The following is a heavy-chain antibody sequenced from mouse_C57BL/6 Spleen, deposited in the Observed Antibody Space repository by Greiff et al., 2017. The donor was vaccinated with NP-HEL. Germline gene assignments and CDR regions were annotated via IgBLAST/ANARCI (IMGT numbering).Heavy chain of an antibody. CDR3: ARMPYYGSSEYFDY. D-gene: IGHD1-1*01. CDR2: IFPGSGST. CDR1: GYTFTDYY. Sequence: QVQLQQSGPELVKPGASVKISCKASGYTFTDYYINWVKQRPGQGLEWIGWIFPGSGSTYYNEKFKGKATLTVDKSSSTAYMLLSSLTSEDSAVYFCARMPYYGSSEYFDYWGQGTTLTVSS. J-gene: IGHJ2*01. V-gene: IGHV1-75*01.